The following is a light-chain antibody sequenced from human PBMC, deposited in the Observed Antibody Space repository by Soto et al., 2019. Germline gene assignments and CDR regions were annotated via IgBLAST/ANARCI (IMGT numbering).Light chain of an antibody. CDR2: GAS. CDR1: QTVGGRY. J-gene: IGKJ1*01. CDR3: LQYVSSPWT. Sequence: EIVLTQSAATLSLSPGERATLSCRASQTVGGRYLAWFQQKPGQTPRLLIYGASTRAAGVPDRFSGSGSGTVFSLTISRLEPEDFAVYYCLQYVSSPWTFGQGTKVEV. V-gene: IGKV3-20*01.